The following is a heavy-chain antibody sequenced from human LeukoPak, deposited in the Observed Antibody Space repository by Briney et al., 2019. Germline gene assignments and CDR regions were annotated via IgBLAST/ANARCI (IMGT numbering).Heavy chain of an antibody. CDR1: GGSISSGGYY. CDR3: ARDYYGGNPGYYFDH. V-gene: IGHV4-31*03. Sequence: SETLSLTCTVSGGSISSGGYYWSWIRQHPGKGLEWIGFIYFSGSTYYNPSLQSRVTISVDTSKNQFSLQLSSVTAADTAVYYCARDYYGGNPGYYFDHWGQGTLVTVSS. D-gene: IGHD4-23*01. J-gene: IGHJ4*02. CDR2: IYFSGST.